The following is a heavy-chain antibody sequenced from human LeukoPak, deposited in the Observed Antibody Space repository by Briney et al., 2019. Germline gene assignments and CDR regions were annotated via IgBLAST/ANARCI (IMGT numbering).Heavy chain of an antibody. CDR1: GGSISSGGYY. CDR3: AREVRSRGSYGWFDP. D-gene: IGHD1-26*01. V-gene: IGHV4-31*03. Sequence: SETLSLTCTVSGGSISSGGYYWSWIRQHPRKGLEWIGYIYYSGSTYYNPSLKSRVTISVDTSKNQFSLKLSSVTAADTAVYYCAREVRSRGSYGWFDPWGQGTLVTVSS. CDR2: IYYSGST. J-gene: IGHJ5*02.